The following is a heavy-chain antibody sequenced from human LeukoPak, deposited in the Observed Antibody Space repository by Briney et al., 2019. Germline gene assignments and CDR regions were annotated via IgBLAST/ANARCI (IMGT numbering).Heavy chain of an antibody. CDR3: ASQISTGY. J-gene: IGHJ4*02. CDR2: MSSDASYE. CDR1: GLTFSSYG. D-gene: IGHD2/OR15-2a*01. V-gene: IGHV3-30*03. Sequence: PGRSLRLSCAASGLTFSSYGMHWVRQAPGKGLEWVAVMSSDASYENYADSVKGRFTISRDNSKNTLYLQMNSLRAEDTAVYFCASQISTGYWGQGTPVTVSS.